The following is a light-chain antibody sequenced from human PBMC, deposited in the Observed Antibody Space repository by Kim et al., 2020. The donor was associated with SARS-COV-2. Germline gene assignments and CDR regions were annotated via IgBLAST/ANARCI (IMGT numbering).Light chain of an antibody. CDR3: QQYNTYWT. Sequence: SASVGDRVTITCRASQSISGWLAWYQQKPGKAHKLLIYKASSLESGVPSRFSGSGSGTEFTLTISSLQPDDFATYYCQQYNTYWTFGQGTKVDIK. V-gene: IGKV1-5*03. CDR1: QSISGW. CDR2: KAS. J-gene: IGKJ1*01.